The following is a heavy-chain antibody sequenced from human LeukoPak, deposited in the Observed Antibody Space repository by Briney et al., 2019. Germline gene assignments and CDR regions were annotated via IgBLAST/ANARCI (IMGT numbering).Heavy chain of an antibody. D-gene: IGHD3-3*01. CDR3: ARGYDFWSGYQH. Sequence: ASVKVSCKASGYTFTGYYMHWVRQAPGQGLEWMGWVNPNSGGTNYAQKFQGSVTMTRDTSISTAYMELSRLRSDDTAVYYCARGYDFWSGYQHWGQGTLVTVSS. CDR1: GYTFTGYY. J-gene: IGHJ4*02. CDR2: VNPNSGGT. V-gene: IGHV1-2*02.